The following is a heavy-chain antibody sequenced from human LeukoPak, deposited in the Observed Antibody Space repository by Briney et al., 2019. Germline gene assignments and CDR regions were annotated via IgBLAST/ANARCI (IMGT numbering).Heavy chain of an antibody. CDR2: IYYSGST. V-gene: IGHV4-61*08. D-gene: IGHD3-22*01. J-gene: IGHJ6*03. CDR3: ARGTRYYDSSGYLPTYYYYYYYMDV. CDR1: GGSISSGGYS. Sequence: KSSETLSLTCAVSGGSISSGGYSWSWIRQPPGKGLEWIGYIYYSGSTNYNPSLKSRVTISVDTSKNQFSLKLSSVTAADTAVYYCARGTRYYDSSGYLPTYYYYYYYMDVWGKGTTVTVSS.